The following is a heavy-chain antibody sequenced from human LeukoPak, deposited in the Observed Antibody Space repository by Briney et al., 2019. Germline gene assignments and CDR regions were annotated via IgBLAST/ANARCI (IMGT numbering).Heavy chain of an antibody. CDR1: GFIFSDHA. D-gene: IGHD5/OR15-5a*01. Sequence: GGSLRLSCVASGFIFSDHAFHWVRQSPDEGLEWVALIGSDGTKKYYADSVQGRFTVSRENSKNTLFLQMNTVRADDTAVYFCARQMTSTRLFDSWGQGTLVTVSS. CDR3: ARQMTSTRLFDS. V-gene: IGHV3-30*04. CDR2: IGSDGTKK. J-gene: IGHJ4*02.